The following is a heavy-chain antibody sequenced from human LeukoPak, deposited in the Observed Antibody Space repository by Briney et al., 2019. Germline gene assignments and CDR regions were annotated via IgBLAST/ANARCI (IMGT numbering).Heavy chain of an antibody. D-gene: IGHD4-11*01. J-gene: IGHJ4*02. V-gene: IGHV1-2*04. CDR3: ARDWSMTTLDY. Sequence: ASVKVSCKASGYTFTGYYIHWVRQAPGQGLEWMGRINLNSGATDYAQKFQGWVAMTRDTSINTAYMEFNRLKSDDTAVYYCARDWSMTTLDYWGQGTLVTVSS. CDR2: INLNSGAT. CDR1: GYTFTGYY.